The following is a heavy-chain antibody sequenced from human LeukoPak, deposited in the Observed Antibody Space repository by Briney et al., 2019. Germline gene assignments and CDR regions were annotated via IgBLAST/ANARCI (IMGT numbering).Heavy chain of an antibody. CDR2: IIPIFGTA. Sequence: GSSVKVSCKASAGTFSSYAISWVRQAPGQGLEWMGGIIPIFGTANYAQKFQGRVTITTDESTSTAYMELSSLRSEDTAVYYCARDRPDYYGSGSYGAFDIWGQGTMVTVSS. CDR3: ARDRPDYYGSGSYGAFDI. J-gene: IGHJ3*02. V-gene: IGHV1-69*05. D-gene: IGHD3-10*01. CDR1: AGTFSSYA.